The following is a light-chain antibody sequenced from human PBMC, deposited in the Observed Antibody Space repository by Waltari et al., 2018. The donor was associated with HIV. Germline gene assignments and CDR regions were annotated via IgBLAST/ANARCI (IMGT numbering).Light chain of an antibody. CDR3: CSHAGSSIYV. V-gene: IGLV2-23*02. CDR1: SRDVGGYNL. J-gene: IGLJ1*01. CDR2: DVS. Sequence: QSALTQPASVSGSPGQSITISCTGTSRDVGGYNLVSWYQQHPGKAPQLMIYDVSKRPSGVSNRFSGSKSGNTASLTISGLQAEDEADYYCCSHAGSSIYVFGTGTKVTVL.